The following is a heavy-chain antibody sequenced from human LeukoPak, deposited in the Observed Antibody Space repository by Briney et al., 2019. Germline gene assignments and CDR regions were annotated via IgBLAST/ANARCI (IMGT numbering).Heavy chain of an antibody. CDR2: IKGDGIST. V-gene: IGHV3-74*01. CDR3: AKDHYWSIDY. CDR1: GFDFSSNW. D-gene: IGHD3-3*01. J-gene: IGHJ4*02. Sequence: GGSLRLSCAASGFDFSSNWMHWVRHAPGQGLVWVSRIKGDGISTNYADSVKGRFTISRDIAKNMLYLQMNSLRAEDTGVYYCAKDHYWSIDYWGRGTLVTVSS.